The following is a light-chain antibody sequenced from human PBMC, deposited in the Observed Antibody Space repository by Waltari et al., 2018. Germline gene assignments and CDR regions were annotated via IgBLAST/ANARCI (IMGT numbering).Light chain of an antibody. CDR3: QQYNKWPLT. CDR2: DAS. Sequence: EVVLTQSPATLSVSPGERATLSCRASQSISISLAWYQQKPGQAPRLLIYDASSRATVIPARFRGNGSGTEFTLRISNLQSEDFAVYYCQQYNKWPLTFGGGTRVEIK. J-gene: IGKJ4*01. CDR1: QSISIS. V-gene: IGKV3-15*01.